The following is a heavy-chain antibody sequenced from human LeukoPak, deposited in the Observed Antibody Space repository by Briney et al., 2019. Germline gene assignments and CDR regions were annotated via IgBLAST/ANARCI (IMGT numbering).Heavy chain of an antibody. CDR1: GFTFSSYA. CDR3: AKAQYYGSGSSRFDY. V-gene: IGHV3-23*01. Sequence: GGSLRLSCAASGFTFSSYAMSWVRQAPGKGLEWVSAISGSGGSTYYADSVKGRFTISRDNSKNTLYLRMNSLRAEDTAVYYCAKAQYYGSGSSRFDYWGQGTLVTVSS. CDR2: ISGSGGST. D-gene: IGHD3-10*01. J-gene: IGHJ4*02.